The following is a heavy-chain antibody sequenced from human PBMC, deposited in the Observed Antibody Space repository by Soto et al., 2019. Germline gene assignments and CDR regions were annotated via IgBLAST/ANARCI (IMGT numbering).Heavy chain of an antibody. V-gene: IGHV1-69*06. Sequence: QVQLEQSGAEVKKPGSSVKVSCKASGGTLSDHGVAWLRQAPGQGLEWMGGTIPVFNTAKYAQKSLGRVTVTADKFTYIVYMELSSLTSEDTAFYFFARGVYGSGNYYTGPSAFDIWGQGTMVIVSS. D-gene: IGHD3-10*01. CDR3: ARGVYGSGNYYTGPSAFDI. J-gene: IGHJ3*02. CDR2: TIPVFNTA. CDR1: GGTLSDHG.